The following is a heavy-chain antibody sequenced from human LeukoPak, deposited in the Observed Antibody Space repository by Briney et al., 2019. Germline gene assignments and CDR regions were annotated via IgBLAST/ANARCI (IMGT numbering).Heavy chain of an antibody. Sequence: GRSLRPSCAASGFTFSSYGMHWVRQAPGKGLEWVAFIRYDGSNKYYADSVKGRFTISRDNSKNTLYLQMNSLRAEDTAVYYCAKDYYYGSGSYYPYYFDYWGQGTLVTVSS. V-gene: IGHV3-30*02. CDR1: GFTFSSYG. D-gene: IGHD3-10*01. CDR2: IRYDGSNK. CDR3: AKDYYYGSGSYYPYYFDY. J-gene: IGHJ4*02.